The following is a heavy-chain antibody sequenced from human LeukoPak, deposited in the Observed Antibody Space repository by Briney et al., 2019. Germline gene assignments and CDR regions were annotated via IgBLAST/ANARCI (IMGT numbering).Heavy chain of an antibody. Sequence: GGSLRLSCAAAAFTFSSYYMHWVRQAAGKGAVWVSRITSDGSSTNYADCVKCRFTISRDNSNNTLYLQMNTLRAEDTPVYYCARDGEIAVAGINYYGMDVWGQGTTVTVSS. D-gene: IGHD6-19*01. V-gene: IGHV3-74*01. CDR1: AFTFSSYY. J-gene: IGHJ6*02. CDR2: ITSDGSST. CDR3: ARDGEIAVAGINYYGMDV.